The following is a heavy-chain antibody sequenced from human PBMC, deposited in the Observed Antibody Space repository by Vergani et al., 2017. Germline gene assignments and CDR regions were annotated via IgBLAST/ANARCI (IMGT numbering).Heavy chain of an antibody. V-gene: IGHV4-30-4*08. CDR2: IYYSGST. J-gene: IGHJ6*02. CDR1: GGSISSVNYY. Sequence: QVQLQESGPGLVKPSQTLSLTCTVSGGSISSVNYYWAWTRQPPGKGLEWIGYIYYSGSTYYNPSLKSRVTISVDTPKNQFSLKLNSVTVADTAVYYCVRDRPTFNYYYGMDVWGQGTTVTVSS. CDR3: VRDRPTFNYYYGMDV. D-gene: IGHD3-16*01.